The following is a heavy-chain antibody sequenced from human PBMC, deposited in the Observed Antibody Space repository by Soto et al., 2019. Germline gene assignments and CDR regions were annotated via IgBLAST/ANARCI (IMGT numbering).Heavy chain of an antibody. Sequence: PWGSLRLSCAASGFPFISYAMSWVRQAPGKGLEWASAISGSGGSTYYADSVKGRFTISRDNSKNTLYLQMNSLRAEDTAVYYCAKAPHPYYYGSGSYDYYYGMDVWGQGTTVTVSS. CDR3: AKAPHPYYYGSGSYDYYYGMDV. D-gene: IGHD3-10*01. V-gene: IGHV3-23*01. CDR2: ISGSGGST. CDR1: GFPFISYA. J-gene: IGHJ6*02.